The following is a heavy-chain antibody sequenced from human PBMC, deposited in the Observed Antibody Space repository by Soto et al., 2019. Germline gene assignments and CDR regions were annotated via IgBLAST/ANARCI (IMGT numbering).Heavy chain of an antibody. D-gene: IGHD2-21*02. J-gene: IGHJ4*02. Sequence: GASVKVSCKASGGTFSRYALSWVRQAPGQGLEWMGGIMPIFGTANYAQKFQGRVTITADESTSTAYMELSSLRSEDTAVYYCARGRYCGGDCYPYYFGYWGQGTLVTVSS. CDR1: GGTFSRYA. CDR2: IMPIFGTA. V-gene: IGHV1-69*13. CDR3: ARGRYCGGDCYPYYFGY.